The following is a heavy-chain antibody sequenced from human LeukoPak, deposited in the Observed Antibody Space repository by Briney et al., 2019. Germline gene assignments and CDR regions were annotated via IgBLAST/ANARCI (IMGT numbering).Heavy chain of an antibody. CDR3: ARGPPGGQFDP. CDR2: IYYSGSI. Sequence: PSETLSLTCTVSGGSISSYYWSWIRQPPGKGLEWIGYIYYSGSINYNPSLKSRVTISVDTSKNQFSLKLSSVTAADTAVYYCARGPPGGQFDPWGQGTLVTVSS. D-gene: IGHD3-10*01. CDR1: GGSISSYY. V-gene: IGHV4-59*01. J-gene: IGHJ5*02.